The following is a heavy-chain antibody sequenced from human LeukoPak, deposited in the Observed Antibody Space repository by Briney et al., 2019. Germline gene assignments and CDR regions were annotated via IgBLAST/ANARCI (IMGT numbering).Heavy chain of an antibody. CDR3: AGGGSDILTQHDY. V-gene: IGHV3-21*01. D-gene: IGHD3-9*01. J-gene: IGHJ4*02. CDR2: ISSSSRYI. CDR1: GFTFSSYS. Sequence: KAGGSLSLSCAASGFTFSSYSLNWVRQAPGKGLEWVSSISSSSRYIYYADSVKGRFTIPRDNAKNSLYLQMNSLRAEDTAVYYCAGGGSDILTQHDYWGQGTLGTGSS.